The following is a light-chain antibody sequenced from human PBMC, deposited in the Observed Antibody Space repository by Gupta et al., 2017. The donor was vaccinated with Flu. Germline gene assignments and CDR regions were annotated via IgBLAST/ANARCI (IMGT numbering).Light chain of an antibody. Sequence: SYELTQPPSVSVSPGQTARITCSGDALPKQYAYWYQQKPGQAPVLVIYKDSERPSGIPERFSGSSSGTTVTVTISGVQAEEEADYYCQSADSRGTDTRVFGGGTKLTVL. CDR1: ALPKQY. J-gene: IGLJ3*02. V-gene: IGLV3-25*02. CDR3: QSADSRGTDTRV. CDR2: KDS.